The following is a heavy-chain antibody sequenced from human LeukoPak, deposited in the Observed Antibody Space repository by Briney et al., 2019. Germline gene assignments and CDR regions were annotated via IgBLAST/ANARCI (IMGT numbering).Heavy chain of an antibody. CDR3: VRHISTNTGYFDS. V-gene: IGHV4-39*01. D-gene: IGHD5-24*01. CDR1: GGSINSHSYY. Sequence: SETLTLTCTVSGGSINSHSYYWGWIRQPPGKGLEWIGSVYYDGTSYSNPSLTSRAAVFVDTSRDEFSLDLSFVTAADTAVYYCVRHISTNTGYFDSCGQGTLVSVSS. J-gene: IGHJ4*02. CDR2: VYYDGTS.